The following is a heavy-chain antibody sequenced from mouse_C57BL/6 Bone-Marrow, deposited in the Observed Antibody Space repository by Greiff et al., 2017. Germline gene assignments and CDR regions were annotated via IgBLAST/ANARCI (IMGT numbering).Heavy chain of an antibody. CDR2: INPSNGGT. D-gene: IGHD3-2*02. V-gene: IGHV1-53*01. J-gene: IGHJ4*01. CDR3: ARSRGSGYVDYAMDY. CDR1: GYTFTSYW. Sequence: VQLQQPGTELVKPGASVKLSCKASGYTFTSYWMHWVKQRPGQGLEWIGNINPSNGGTNYNEKFKSKATLTVDKSSSAAYMQLSSLTSEDSAVYYWARSRGSGYVDYAMDYWGQGTSVTVSS.